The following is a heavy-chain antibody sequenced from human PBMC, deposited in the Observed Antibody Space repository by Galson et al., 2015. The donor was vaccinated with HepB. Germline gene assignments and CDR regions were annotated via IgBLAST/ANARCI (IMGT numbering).Heavy chain of an antibody. CDR2: IWYDGSNK. D-gene: IGHD4-17*01. Sequence: SLRLSCAASGFTFSSYGMHWVRQAPGKGLEWVAVIWYDGSNKYYADSVKGRFTISRDNSKNTLYLQMNSLRAEDTAVYYCARVQRPVTTFLVGYMDVWGKGTTVTVSS. CDR1: GFTFSSYG. J-gene: IGHJ6*03. CDR3: ARVQRPVTTFLVGYMDV. V-gene: IGHV3-33*01.